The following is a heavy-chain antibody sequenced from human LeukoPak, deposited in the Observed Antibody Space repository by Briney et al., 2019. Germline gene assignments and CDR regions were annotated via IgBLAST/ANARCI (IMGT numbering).Heavy chain of an antibody. CDR1: GYTFTSYY. Sequence: GASVTVSCKASGYTFTSYYIRWVRQAPGQGLEWMGIINPSGGSTNYAQDFQGRVTMTRDTSTSTVYMELSSLRSEDTAVYYCARRELAGSTAYFDYWGQGTLVTVSS. CDR2: INPSGGST. D-gene: IGHD1-26*01. J-gene: IGHJ4*02. V-gene: IGHV1-46*01. CDR3: ARRELAGSTAYFDY.